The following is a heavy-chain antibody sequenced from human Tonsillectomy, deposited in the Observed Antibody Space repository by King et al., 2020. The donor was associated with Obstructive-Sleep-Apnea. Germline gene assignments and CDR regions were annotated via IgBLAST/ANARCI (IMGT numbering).Heavy chain of an antibody. V-gene: IGHV3-9*01. J-gene: IGHJ5*02. CDR3: AKSASGSYYNSWFDP. D-gene: IGHD3-10*01. Sequence: VQLVESGGGLVQPGRSLRLSCAASGFTFDDYAMHWVRQAPGKGLEWVSGINWNSGSIGYADSVKGRFTISRDNAKNSLYLQMDGLRAEDTALYYCAKSASGSYYNSWFDPWGQGTLVTVSS. CDR1: GFTFDDYA. CDR2: INWNSGSI.